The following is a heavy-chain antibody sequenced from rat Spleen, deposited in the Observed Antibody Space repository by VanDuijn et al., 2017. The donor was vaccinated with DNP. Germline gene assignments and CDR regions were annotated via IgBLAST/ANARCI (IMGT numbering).Heavy chain of an antibody. Sequence: EVQLVESGGGLVQPGRSLKVSCAVSGFTFSNYDMAWVRQAPTKGLEWVATISTSGVTTFYRDSVKGRFIVSRDNAKSTLNLHMDSLRSEDTATYYCARHGEVHLRYAMDAWGQGTSVTVSS. CDR1: GFTFSNYD. V-gene: IGHV5-25*01. D-gene: IGHD1-5*01. CDR2: ISTSGVTT. CDR3: ARHGEVHLRYAMDA. J-gene: IGHJ4*01.